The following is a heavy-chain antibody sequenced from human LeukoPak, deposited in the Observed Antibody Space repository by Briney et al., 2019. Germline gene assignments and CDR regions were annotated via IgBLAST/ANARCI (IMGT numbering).Heavy chain of an antibody. CDR1: GFTFSRDS. V-gene: IGHV3-23*01. Sequence: GGSLRLSCAASGFTFSRDSMNWVRQAPGKGLEWVSAISGSGGSTYYADSVKGRFTISRDNSKSTLYLQMNSLRAEDTAVYYCAKEGYYGSGSFPDSWGQGTLVTVSS. J-gene: IGHJ4*02. D-gene: IGHD3-10*01. CDR2: ISGSGGST. CDR3: AKEGYYGSGSFPDS.